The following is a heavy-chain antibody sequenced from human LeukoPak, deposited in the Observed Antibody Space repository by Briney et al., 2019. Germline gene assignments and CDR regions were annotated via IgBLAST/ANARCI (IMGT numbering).Heavy chain of an antibody. CDR1: GFTFSSYD. CDR3: ARDRYDSSHYYHY. D-gene: IGHD3-22*01. CDR2: ISRSSSII. J-gene: IGHJ4*02. V-gene: IGHV3-48*01. Sequence: GGSLRLSCAASGFTFSSYDMNWVRQAPGKGLEWVSYISRSSSIIYYADSVKGRFTISRDNAKNSLYLQMNSLRGEDTAVYYCARDRYDSSHYYHYWGQGTLVTVSS.